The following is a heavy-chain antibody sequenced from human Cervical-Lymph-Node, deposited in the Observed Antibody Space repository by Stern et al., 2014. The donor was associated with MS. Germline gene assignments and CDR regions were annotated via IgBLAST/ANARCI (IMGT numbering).Heavy chain of an antibody. V-gene: IGHV1-69*06. CDR3: ANRDMGYTYGRHDY. CDR1: GGTFNNHG. J-gene: IGHJ4*02. Sequence: QVQLVQSGAEVKKPGSSVKVSCKASGGTFNNHGISWVRQVRGQGLEWMGGIVPLFGTPDDARKFQVRVTITANKSTITVHMVLSSLHREDTGIYYCANRDMGYTYGRHDYWGQGTLVTVS. D-gene: IGHD5-12*01. CDR2: IVPLFGTP.